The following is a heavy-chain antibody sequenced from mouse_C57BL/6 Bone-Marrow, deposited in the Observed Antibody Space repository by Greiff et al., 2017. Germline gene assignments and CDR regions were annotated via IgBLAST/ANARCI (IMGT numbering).Heavy chain of an antibody. J-gene: IGHJ4*01. V-gene: IGHV5-15*01. CDR3: ARHGGPNPLLYYAMDY. Sequence: EVKVVESGGGLVQPGGSLKLSCAASGFTFSDYGMAWVRQAPRKGPEWVAFISNLAYSIYYADTVTGRFTISRENAKNTLYLEMSSLRSEDTAMYYCARHGGPNPLLYYAMDYWGQGTSVTVSS. CDR1: GFTFSDYG. CDR2: ISNLAYSI.